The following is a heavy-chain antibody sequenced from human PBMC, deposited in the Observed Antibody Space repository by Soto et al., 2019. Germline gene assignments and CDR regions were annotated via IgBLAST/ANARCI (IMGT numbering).Heavy chain of an antibody. CDR2: ISSSGSTI. Sequence: QVQLVESGGGLVKPGGSLRLSCAASGFTFSDYYMSWIRQAPGKGLEWVSYISSSGSTIYYADSVQGRFTISRDNAKNSLYLQMNSLRDEDKAVYYCARIVVVVAATGWGWFDHWGQGTLVTVSS. V-gene: IGHV3-11*01. CDR1: GFTFSDYY. D-gene: IGHD2-15*01. CDR3: ARIVVVVAATGWGWFDH. J-gene: IGHJ5*02.